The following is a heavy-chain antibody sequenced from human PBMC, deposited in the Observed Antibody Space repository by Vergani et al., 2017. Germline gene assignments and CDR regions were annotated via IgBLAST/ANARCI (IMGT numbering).Heavy chain of an antibody. V-gene: IGHV4-31*03. CDR1: GGSLSSGSYY. Sequence: QVKLQESGPGLVKPSQTLSLTCTVSGGSLSSGSYYWSWVRQRPGKGLEWIGYIYNSGSTYYNPSLKSRVTISVDASKNQFSLKLSSVTAADTAVYYCGRVADFYGLGSRLLDLWGQGILVTVSS. J-gene: IGHJ5*02. CDR2: IYNSGST. D-gene: IGHD3-10*01. CDR3: GRVADFYGLGSRLLDL.